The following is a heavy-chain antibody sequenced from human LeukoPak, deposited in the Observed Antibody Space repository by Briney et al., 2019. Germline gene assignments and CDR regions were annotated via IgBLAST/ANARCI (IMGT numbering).Heavy chain of an antibody. CDR2: TYFRSTWNN. J-gene: IGHJ4*02. CDR1: GDSVSSNSAA. V-gene: IGHV6-1*01. D-gene: IGHD3-10*01. Sequence: SQTLSVTCAISGDSVSSNSAAWNWIRQSPSRGLEWLGRTYFRSTWNNDYAVSVQSRISINADTSKSQFSLQLNSVTPEDTAVYYCARARLHHNYGSGTNFDYWGQGTRVTVSS. CDR3: ARARLHHNYGSGTNFDY.